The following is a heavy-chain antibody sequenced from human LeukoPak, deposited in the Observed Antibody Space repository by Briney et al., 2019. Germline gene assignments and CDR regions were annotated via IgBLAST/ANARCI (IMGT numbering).Heavy chain of an antibody. CDR3: VRQLVS. CDR2: ISSSSSSI. V-gene: IGHV3-48*01. J-gene: IGHJ5*02. Sequence: GGSLRLSCAASRFTFSSYSMNWVRQAPGKGLEWVSYISSSSSSIYYADSVKGRFTISRDNAKNSLYLQMNSLRVEDTAVYYCVRQLVSWGQGTLVTVSS. CDR1: RFTFSSYS. D-gene: IGHD1-1*01.